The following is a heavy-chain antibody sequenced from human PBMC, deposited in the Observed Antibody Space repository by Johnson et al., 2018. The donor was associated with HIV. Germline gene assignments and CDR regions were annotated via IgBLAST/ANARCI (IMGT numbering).Heavy chain of an antibody. CDR3: ARDTPFDI. V-gene: IGHV3-66*01. J-gene: IGHJ3*02. CDR2: LWSGGNT. Sequence: VQVVESGGGLVQPGGSLRLSCAASGFTFEDHDVSWVRQVPGKGLEWVSVLWSGGNTWYAGSVTGRFTISRDNSKNTLYLQMNSLRAEDTAVYYCARDTPFDIWGQGTMVTVSS. CDR1: GFTFEDHD.